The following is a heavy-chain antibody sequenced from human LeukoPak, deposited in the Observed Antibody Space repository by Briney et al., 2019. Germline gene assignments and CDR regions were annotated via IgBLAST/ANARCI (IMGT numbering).Heavy chain of an antibody. D-gene: IGHD3-22*01. CDR3: ARGEQRMWLLLPNYFDY. CDR2: ISSSGSTI. V-gene: IGHV3-11*04. CDR1: GFTFSDYY. Sequence: GGSLRLSCAASGFTFSDYYMSWIRQAPGKGLEWVSYISSSGSTIYYADSVKGRFAISRDNAKNSLYLQMNSLRAEDTAVYYCARGEQRMWLLLPNYFDYWGQGTLVTVSS. J-gene: IGHJ4*02.